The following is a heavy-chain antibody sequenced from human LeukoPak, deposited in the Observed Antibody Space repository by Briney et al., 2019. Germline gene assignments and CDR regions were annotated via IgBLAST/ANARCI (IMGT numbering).Heavy chain of an antibody. D-gene: IGHD5-24*01. J-gene: IGHJ4*02. CDR1: GFTFTSYA. Sequence: GGSLRLSCTASGFTFTSYATTWVRQAPGKGLEWVSTISAGGDSTFYADSVKGRFTISRYTSKNTLYLQMDSLRAEDTAVYYCARGGGRDGYNRQGYFDFWGQGTLVTVSS. CDR2: ISAGGDST. CDR3: ARGGGRDGYNRQGYFDF. V-gene: IGHV3-23*01.